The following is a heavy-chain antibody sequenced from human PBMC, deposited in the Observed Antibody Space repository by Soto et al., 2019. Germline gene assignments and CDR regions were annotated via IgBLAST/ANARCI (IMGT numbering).Heavy chain of an antibody. CDR2: INAGNGNT. CDR3: ARVTDYFDTIGYSREYFQH. D-gene: IGHD3-22*01. Sequence: GASVKVSCKASGYTFTSAAMHWLRQAAGQRPEWMGWINAGNGNTEYSQKFQGRVTITRDISASTVYMEMSSLRSEDTAVYFCARVTDYFDTIGYSREYFQHWGQGTPVTAPQ. CDR1: GYTFTSAA. V-gene: IGHV1-3*01. J-gene: IGHJ1*01.